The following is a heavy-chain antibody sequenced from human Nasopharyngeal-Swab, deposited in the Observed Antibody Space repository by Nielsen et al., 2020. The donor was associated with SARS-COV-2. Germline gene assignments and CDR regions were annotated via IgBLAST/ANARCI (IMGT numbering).Heavy chain of an antibody. CDR2: INHSGST. CDR1: GGSFSGYY. CDR3: ERGRKLGGGSGYYAMDV. J-gene: IGHJ6*02. D-gene: IGHD2-15*01. Sequence: SETLSLTCAVYGGSFSGYYWSWVRQPPGKGLEWIGEINHSGSTNYNPSLKSRVSISVDTSKNQFSLKLSSVTAADTAVYYCERGRKLGGGSGYYAMDVWGQGTTVTVSS. V-gene: IGHV4-34*01.